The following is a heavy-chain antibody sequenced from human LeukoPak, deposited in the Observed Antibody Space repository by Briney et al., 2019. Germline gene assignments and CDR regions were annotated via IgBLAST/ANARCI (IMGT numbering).Heavy chain of an antibody. Sequence: SGTLSLTCAVSGGSISSGNWWSWVRQPPGKGLEWIGEIYHSGSTNYNPSLKSQVTISVDKSKNQFSLKLSSVTAADTAVYYCARLRKTMVRGVIKERYYYYYMDVWGKGTTVTISS. CDR2: IYHSGST. D-gene: IGHD3-10*01. CDR3: ARLRKTMVRGVIKERYYYYYMDV. CDR1: GGSISSGNW. J-gene: IGHJ6*03. V-gene: IGHV4-4*02.